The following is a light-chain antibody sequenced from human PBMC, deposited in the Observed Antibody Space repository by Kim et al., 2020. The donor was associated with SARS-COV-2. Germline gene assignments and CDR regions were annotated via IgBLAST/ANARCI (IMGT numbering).Light chain of an antibody. CDR2: DVS. CDR3: SSYTSSSTWV. Sequence: GQAITISCTGTSRDVGGYNYVSWYQQHPGKAPKLMIYDVSNRPSGVSNRFSGSKSGNTASLTISGLQAEDEADYYCSSYTSSSTWVFGGGTQLTVL. V-gene: IGLV2-14*03. CDR1: SRDVGGYNY. J-gene: IGLJ3*02.